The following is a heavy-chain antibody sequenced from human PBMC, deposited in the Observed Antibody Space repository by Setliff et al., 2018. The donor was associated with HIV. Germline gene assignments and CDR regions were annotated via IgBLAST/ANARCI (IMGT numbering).Heavy chain of an antibody. CDR1: GYTFTSHD. CDR3: ARVSRGGWQQLARWDYYYMDV. Sequence: ASVKVSCKASGYTFTSHDINWVRQATGQGLEWMGWMNPNSGNTGYAQKFQGRVTITRNTSISTAYMELSSLRSEDTAVYYCARVSRGGWQQLARWDYYYMDVWGKGTTVTVSS. D-gene: IGHD6-13*01. V-gene: IGHV1-8*03. CDR2: MNPNSGNT. J-gene: IGHJ6*03.